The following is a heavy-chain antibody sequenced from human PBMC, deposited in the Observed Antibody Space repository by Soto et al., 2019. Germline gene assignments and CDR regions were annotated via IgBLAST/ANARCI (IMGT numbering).Heavy chain of an antibody. Sequence: QLQLQESGPGLVKPSKTLSLTCTVSGGSISSSSYYWGWIRQPPGKGLEWIGSIYYSGSTYYNPSLKSALTIAVDKSKSQFSLKLSSVTAADTAVYYCARPEYYYDSSGYSYNWFDPWGQGTLVTVSS. V-gene: IGHV4-39*01. J-gene: IGHJ5*02. D-gene: IGHD3-22*01. CDR2: IYYSGST. CDR1: GGSISSSSYY. CDR3: ARPEYYYDSSGYSYNWFDP.